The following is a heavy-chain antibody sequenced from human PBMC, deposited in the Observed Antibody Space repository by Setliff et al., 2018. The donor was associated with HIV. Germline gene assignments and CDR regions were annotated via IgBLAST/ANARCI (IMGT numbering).Heavy chain of an antibody. D-gene: IGHD6-19*01. CDR1: GGTFSSYA. CDR2: IIPILGIA. V-gene: IGHV1-69*10. J-gene: IGHJ4*02. Sequence: SVKVSCKASGGTFSSYAISWVRQAPGQGLEWMGGIIPILGIANYAQKFQGRVTMTRDTSISTAYMELSRLRSDDTAVYYCARAQRAVAGTGDYWGQGTLVTVSS. CDR3: ARAQRAVAGTGDY.